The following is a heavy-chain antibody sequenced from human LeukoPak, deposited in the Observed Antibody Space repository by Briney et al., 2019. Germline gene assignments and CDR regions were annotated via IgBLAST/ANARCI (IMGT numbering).Heavy chain of an antibody. D-gene: IGHD1-26*01. CDR3: ARGPGSYFDY. CDR1: GYSFTFYW. V-gene: IGHV5-51*01. Sequence: GESLKISCKGSGYSFTFYWIGWVRQMPGKGLEWMGIIYPRDSDTKYSPSFQGQVTVSVDKSIGTAYLQWSSLKASDTAIYYCARGPGSYFDYWGQGTLVTVSS. J-gene: IGHJ4*02. CDR2: IYPRDSDT.